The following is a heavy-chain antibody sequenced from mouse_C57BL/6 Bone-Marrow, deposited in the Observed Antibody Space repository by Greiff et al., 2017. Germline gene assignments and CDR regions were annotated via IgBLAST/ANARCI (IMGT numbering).Heavy chain of an antibody. Sequence: EVMLVESGGGLVQPGGSLSLSCAASGFTFTDYYMSWVRQPPGKALEWLGFIRNKANGYTTEYSASVKGRFTISRDNSQSILYLQMNALRAEDSATYYCARFYGSSYWYFDVWGTGTTGTVSS. V-gene: IGHV7-3*01. CDR1: GFTFTDYY. CDR3: ARFYGSSYWYFDV. CDR2: IRNKANGYTT. J-gene: IGHJ1*03. D-gene: IGHD1-1*01.